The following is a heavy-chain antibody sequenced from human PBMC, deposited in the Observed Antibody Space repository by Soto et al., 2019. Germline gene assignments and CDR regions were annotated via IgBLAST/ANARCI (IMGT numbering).Heavy chain of an antibody. CDR2: IYYSGST. D-gene: IGHD3-22*01. CDR3: ARHGYDSRIHYLYYFDN. Sequence: QVQLRESGPGLVKSSETQSLTCTVSGGSISSYYWSWIRQPPGKGLEWIGYIYYSGSTNYNPSLKSRVTISVDTSKNQFSLKLSSVTAADTAVYYCARHGYDSRIHYLYYFDNWGQGTLVTVSS. CDR1: GGSISSYY. J-gene: IGHJ4*02. V-gene: IGHV4-59*08.